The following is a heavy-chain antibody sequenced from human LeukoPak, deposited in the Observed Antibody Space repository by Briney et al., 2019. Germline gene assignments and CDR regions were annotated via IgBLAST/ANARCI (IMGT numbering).Heavy chain of an antibody. J-gene: IGHJ4*02. CDR1: GFTFTNYW. CDR2: INGEGNST. V-gene: IGHV3-74*01. CDR3: ARAIAVAGTGGYY. Sequence: GGSLRLSCVVSGFTFTNYWMRWVRQAPGKGLVWVSRINGEGNSTSYADSVKGRFTISRDNGKNTLYLQMNSLRAEDTAVYYCARAIAVAGTGGYYWGQGTLVTVSS. D-gene: IGHD6-19*01.